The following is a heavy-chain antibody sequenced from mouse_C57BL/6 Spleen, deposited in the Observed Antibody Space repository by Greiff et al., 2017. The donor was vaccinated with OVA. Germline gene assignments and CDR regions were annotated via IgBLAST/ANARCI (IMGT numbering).Heavy chain of an antibody. CDR3: AREGWTGGDCFDY. CDR2: IYPGSGNT. Sequence: QVHVKQSGAELVRPGASVKLSCTASGYTFTDYYINWVKQRPGQGLEWIARIYPGSGNTYYNEKFKGKATLTAEKSSSTAYMQLSSLTSEDSAVYFCAREGWTGGDCFDYWGQGTTLTVSA. CDR1: GYTFTDYY. J-gene: IGHJ2*01. V-gene: IGHV1-76*01. D-gene: IGHD3-3*01.